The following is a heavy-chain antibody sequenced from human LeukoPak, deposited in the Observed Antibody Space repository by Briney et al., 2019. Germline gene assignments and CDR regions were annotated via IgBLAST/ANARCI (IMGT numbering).Heavy chain of an antibody. V-gene: IGHV4-34*01. CDR2: INHSGST. J-gene: IGHJ5*02. D-gene: IGHD2/OR15-2a*01. CDR3: ARHKTEKIALNWFDP. CDR1: GGSFSGYY. Sequence: SETLSLTCAVYGGSFSGYYWSWIRQPPGKGLEWIGEINHSGSTNYNPSLKSRVTISVDTSKNQFSLKLSSVTAADTAVYYCARHKTEKIALNWFDPWGQGTLVTVSS.